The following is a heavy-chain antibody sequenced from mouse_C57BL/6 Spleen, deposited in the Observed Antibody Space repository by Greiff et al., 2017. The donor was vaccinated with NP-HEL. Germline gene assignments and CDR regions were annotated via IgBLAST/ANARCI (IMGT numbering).Heavy chain of an antibody. CDR3: ARTLMGMDY. CDR2: IHPNRGST. Sequence: QVQLQQSGAELVKPGASVKLSCKASGYTFTSYWMHWVKQRPGQGLEWIGMIHPNRGSTNYNEKFKSKATLTVDKSSSTAYMQLSSLTSEDSAVDYCARTLMGMDYWGQGTSVTVSS. D-gene: IGHD1-1*02. J-gene: IGHJ4*01. CDR1: GYTFTSYW. V-gene: IGHV1-64*01.